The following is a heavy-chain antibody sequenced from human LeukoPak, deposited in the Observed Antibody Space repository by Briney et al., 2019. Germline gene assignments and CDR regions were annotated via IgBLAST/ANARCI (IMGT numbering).Heavy chain of an antibody. V-gene: IGHV1-46*01. D-gene: IGHD6-13*01. CDR1: GYTFTSYY. CDR2: INPSGGST. J-gene: IGHJ5*02. Sequence: ASVKVSCKASGYTFTSYYMHWVRQAPGQGLEWMGIINPSGGSTSYAQKFQGRVTMTRDTSTSTVYMELSSLRSEDTAVYYCARAGGQPHPGYSSSWYNWFDPWGQGTLVTVSS. CDR3: ARAGGQPHPGYSSSWYNWFDP.